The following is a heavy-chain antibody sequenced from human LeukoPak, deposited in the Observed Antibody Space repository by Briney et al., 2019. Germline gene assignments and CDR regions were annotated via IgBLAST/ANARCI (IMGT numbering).Heavy chain of an antibody. D-gene: IGHD5-24*01. CDR2: VSSSGGRT. CDR3: AKETVDMAARAFDY. Sequence: PGGSLRLSCAASGFTFSRNDMSWDRQTPGKGLEWVSAVSSSGGRTFYAASVKGRFTISRDNSKDTLYLQMNSLRAEDTAVYYCAKETVDMAARAFDYWGQGTLVTVSS. J-gene: IGHJ4*02. V-gene: IGHV3-23*01. CDR1: GFTFSRND.